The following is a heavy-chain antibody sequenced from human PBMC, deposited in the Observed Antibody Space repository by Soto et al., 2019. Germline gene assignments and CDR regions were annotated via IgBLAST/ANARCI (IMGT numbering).Heavy chain of an antibody. J-gene: IGHJ4*02. Sequence: QVQLVESGGGVVQPGRSLRLSCAASGFTFSSFAVHWVRQAPGKGLEWVAVISYDGSNKYYTDSVKGRFTISRDNYKNTVYLQMNSLRPEDTAVYYCARAYHQVGSNYCDYWGRGTLVTVSS. CDR2: ISYDGSNK. CDR1: GFTFSSFA. V-gene: IGHV3-30-3*01. D-gene: IGHD1-26*01. CDR3: ARAYHQVGSNYCDY.